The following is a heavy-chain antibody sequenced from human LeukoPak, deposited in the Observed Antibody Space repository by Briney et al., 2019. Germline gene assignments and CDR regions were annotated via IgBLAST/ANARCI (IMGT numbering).Heavy chain of an antibody. CDR2: IKSKLDGGTA. D-gene: IGHD1-14*01. V-gene: IGHV3-15*01. CDR3: TRSSNNNA. Sequence: GESLRLSCAASGFTFSSASMNWVRQAPGQGLEWVGRIKSKLDGGTADYGAPLKGRFTITRDDSKRPLYLQMNNLKTEDTAVYHCTRSSNNNAWGQGILVTVAS. J-gene: IGHJ5*02. CDR1: GFTFSSAS.